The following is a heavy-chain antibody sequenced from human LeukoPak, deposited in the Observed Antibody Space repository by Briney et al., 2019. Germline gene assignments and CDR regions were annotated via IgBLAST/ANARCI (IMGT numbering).Heavy chain of an antibody. D-gene: IGHD3-3*01. CDR2: IWYDGSNK. V-gene: IGHV3-33*01. J-gene: IGHJ4*02. Sequence: GGSLRLSCAASGFTFSSYGMHWVRQVPGKGLEWVAVIWYDGSNKYYADSVKGRFTISRDNSKNTLYLQMNSLRAEDTAVYYCARDLSGFDYWGQGTLVTVSS. CDR3: ARDLSGFDY. CDR1: GFTFSSYG.